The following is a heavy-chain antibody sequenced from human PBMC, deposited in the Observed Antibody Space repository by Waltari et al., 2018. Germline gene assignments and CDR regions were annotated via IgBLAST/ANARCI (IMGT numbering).Heavy chain of an antibody. CDR1: GFSFSDYW. J-gene: IGHJ4*02. Sequence: DVQLVESGGGIGQPGGSLRLSCVASGFSFSDYWMHWVRQDTENGLVWVAQFNHDGTHTTQADSVKGRFTVSRDNAKNTVYLQMNSLRADDTAVYFCARDTPGDGIDYWGQGTLVTVSS. V-gene: IGHV3-74*03. CDR3: ARDTPGDGIDY. CDR2: FNHDGTHT. D-gene: IGHD7-27*01.